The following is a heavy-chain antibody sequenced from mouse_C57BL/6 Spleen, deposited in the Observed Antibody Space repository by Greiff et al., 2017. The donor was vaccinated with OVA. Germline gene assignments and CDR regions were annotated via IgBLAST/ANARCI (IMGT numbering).Heavy chain of an antibody. V-gene: IGHV14-2*01. CDR1: GFNIKDYY. CDR3: AMGVANDYYAMDY. J-gene: IGHJ4*01. D-gene: IGHD1-1*01. CDR2: IDPEDGAT. Sequence: VQLQQSGAELVKPGASVKLSCTASGFNIKDYYMHWVKQRPEQGLEWIGRIDPEDGATKYAPKFQGKATITADTSSNTAYLQLSSLTSEDPAVYYCAMGVANDYYAMDYWGKGTSVTVSS.